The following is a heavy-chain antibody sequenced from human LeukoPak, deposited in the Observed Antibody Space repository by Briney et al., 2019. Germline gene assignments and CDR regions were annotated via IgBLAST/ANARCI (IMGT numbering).Heavy chain of an antibody. D-gene: IGHD2-2*01. CDR2: ISGNSGST. J-gene: IGHJ5*02. V-gene: IGHV3-23*01. CDR1: GFTFSSYA. CDR3: TKVIVVVPAQGNWFDP. Sequence: GGSLRLSCAASGFTFSSYAMSWVRQAPGKGLEWVSSISGNSGSTYYADSVKGRFTISRDTSKNTLYLQMNSLTAEDTAIYYCTKVIVVVPAQGNWFDPWGQGTLVTVSS.